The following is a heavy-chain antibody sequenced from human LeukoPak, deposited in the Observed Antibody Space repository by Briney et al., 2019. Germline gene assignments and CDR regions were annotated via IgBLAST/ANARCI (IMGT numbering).Heavy chain of an antibody. D-gene: IGHD3-22*01. CDR2: IYSGGST. CDR3: ASHYYDSSGYLRDDAFDI. Sequence: PGGSLRLSCAASGFTVSSNYMSWVRQAPGKGLEWVSVIYSGGSTYYADSVKGRFTISRDNSKNTLYLQMNSLRAEDTAVYYCASHYYDSSGYLRDDAFDIWGQGTMVTVSS. CDR1: GFTVSSNY. J-gene: IGHJ3*02. V-gene: IGHV3-53*01.